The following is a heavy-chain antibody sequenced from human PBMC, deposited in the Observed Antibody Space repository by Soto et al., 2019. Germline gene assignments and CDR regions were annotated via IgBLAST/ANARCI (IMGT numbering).Heavy chain of an antibody. D-gene: IGHD3-22*01. CDR1: GGTFSTYT. Sequence: SVKVSCKASGGTFSTYTITWVRQAPGQGLEWMGRIIPIIGIINYAQKFQDRVTITADKFTGTAYMELTRLRSDDTAVYYCAGDPDSHYNDSHASSYPWGQGTLVTVSS. CDR3: AGDPDSHYNDSHASSYP. V-gene: IGHV1-69*04. J-gene: IGHJ5*02. CDR2: IIPIIGII.